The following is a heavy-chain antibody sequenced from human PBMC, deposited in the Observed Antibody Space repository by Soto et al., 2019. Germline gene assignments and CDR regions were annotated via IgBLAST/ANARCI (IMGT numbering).Heavy chain of an antibody. CDR1: GGTFSSYA. V-gene: IGHV1-69*13. D-gene: IGHD3-3*01. CDR3: ARSTNCDFWSGYPITDYYYYGMDV. J-gene: IGHJ6*02. Sequence: GASVKVSCKASGGTFSSYAISWVRQAPGQGLEWMGGIIPIFGTANYAQKFQGRVTITADESTSTAYMELSSLRSEDTAVYYCARSTNCDFWSGYPITDYYYYGMDVWGQGTTVTVSS. CDR2: IIPIFGTA.